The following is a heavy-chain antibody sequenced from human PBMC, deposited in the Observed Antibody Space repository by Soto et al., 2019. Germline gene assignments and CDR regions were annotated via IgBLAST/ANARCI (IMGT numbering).Heavy chain of an antibody. CDR2: IYYSGST. J-gene: IGHJ6*02. Sequence: SETLSLTCTVSGDSIRSYYWTWIRQPPGKGLELIGYIYYSGSTRYNPSLKSRVTISVDMSKNQFSLKLSSVIAADTAVYYCARAYGGFDNGLDVLGQGTAVTVS. D-gene: IGHD5-12*01. CDR1: GDSIRSYY. CDR3: ARAYGGFDNGLDV. V-gene: IGHV4-59*01.